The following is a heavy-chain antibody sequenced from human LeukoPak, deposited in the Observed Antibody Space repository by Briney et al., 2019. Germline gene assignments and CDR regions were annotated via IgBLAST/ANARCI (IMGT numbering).Heavy chain of an antibody. V-gene: IGHV1-2*02. D-gene: IGHD1-26*01. CDR3: AREFYSGTYFY. CDR2: INPNSGGT. J-gene: IGHJ4*02. Sequence: ASVKVSCKASGYTFTGYYIHWVRQAPGQGLEWMGWINPNSGGTNYAQKFQGRVTITRDTSISTAYMELSRLTSDDTAVYYCAREFYSGTYFYWGQGTLVTVSS. CDR1: GYTFTGYY.